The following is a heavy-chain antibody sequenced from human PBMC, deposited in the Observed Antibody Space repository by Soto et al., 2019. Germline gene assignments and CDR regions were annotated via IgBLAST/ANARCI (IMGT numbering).Heavy chain of an antibody. CDR3: AKSPKRVAVAGPAAEYFQH. CDR2: ISGSGGST. V-gene: IGHV3-23*01. J-gene: IGHJ1*01. Sequence: GGSLRLSCAASGFTFSSYAMSWVRQAPGKGLEWVSAISGSGGSTYYADSVKGRFTISRDNSKNTLYLQMNSLRAEDTAVYYCAKSPKRVAVAGPAAEYFQHWGQGTLVTVSS. CDR1: GFTFSSYA. D-gene: IGHD6-19*01.